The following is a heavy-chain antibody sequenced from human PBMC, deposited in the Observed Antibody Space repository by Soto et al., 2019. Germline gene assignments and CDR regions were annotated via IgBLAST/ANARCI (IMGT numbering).Heavy chain of an antibody. Sequence: EVQLLESGGGLVQPGGSLRLSCAASGCTFSSYAMSWFRQAPGKGLEWVSAISGSGGSTYYADSVKGRFTISRDNSKNTLYLQMNSLRAEDTAVYYCAKDNVKRQWLVNWGQGTLVTVSS. D-gene: IGHD6-19*01. V-gene: IGHV3-23*01. J-gene: IGHJ4*02. CDR1: GCTFSSYA. CDR2: ISGSGGST. CDR3: AKDNVKRQWLVN.